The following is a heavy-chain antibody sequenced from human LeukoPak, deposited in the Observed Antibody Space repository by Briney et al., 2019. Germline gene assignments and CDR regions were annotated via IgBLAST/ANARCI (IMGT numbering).Heavy chain of an antibody. CDR2: IYTSGST. CDR1: GGSISSGSYY. CDR3: ARDLRGGHPYYYYYMDV. J-gene: IGHJ6*03. Sequence: SETLSLTCTVSGGSISSGSYYWSWIRQPAGKGLEWIGRIYTSGSTNYNPSLKSRVTISVDTSKNQFSLKLSSVTAADTAVYYCARDLRGGHPYYYYYMDVWGKGTTVTVSS. D-gene: IGHD3-10*01. V-gene: IGHV4-61*02.